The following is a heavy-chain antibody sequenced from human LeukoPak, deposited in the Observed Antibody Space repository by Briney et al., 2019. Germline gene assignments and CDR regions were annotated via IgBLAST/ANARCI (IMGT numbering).Heavy chain of an antibody. D-gene: IGHD3-22*01. CDR1: GGSISSGDYY. CDR3: ARPYYYDSRIDP. CDR2: MYYSGSS. Sequence: SQTLSLTCTVSGGSISSGDYYWSWIRQPPGKGLEWIAYMYYSGSSYYNPSLKSRVTMSADTSKNQLSLKLSSVTAADTAVYYCARPYYYDSRIDPWGQGILVTVSS. V-gene: IGHV4-30-4*01. J-gene: IGHJ5*02.